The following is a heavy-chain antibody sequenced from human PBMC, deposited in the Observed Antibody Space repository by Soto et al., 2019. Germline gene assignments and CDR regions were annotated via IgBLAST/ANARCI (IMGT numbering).Heavy chain of an antibody. D-gene: IGHD6-6*01. Sequence: QVQLVQSGAEVKKPGASVKVSCKASGYTFTGYYMHWVRQAPGHGLEWMGWINPNSGGTNYAQKFQGWVTMTRDTSISTAYMELSRLRSDDTAVYYCARAYSSSSHWFDPWGQGTLVTVSS. V-gene: IGHV1-2*04. CDR1: GYTFTGYY. CDR3: ARAYSSSSHWFDP. J-gene: IGHJ5*02. CDR2: INPNSGGT.